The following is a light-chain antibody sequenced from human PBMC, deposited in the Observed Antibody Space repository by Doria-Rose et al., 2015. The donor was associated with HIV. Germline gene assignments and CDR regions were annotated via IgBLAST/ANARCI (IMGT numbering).Light chain of an antibody. CDR3: QQFDSFPRT. CDR1: QGISRY. V-gene: IGKV1-9*01. CDR2: GAS. J-gene: IGKJ1*01. Sequence: TQTPSFLSASVGVRVTIACRASQGISRYLAWYQQKPGKATTLLIFGASTLQSGVPSRFSGSGSGTEFTLTISSLQPEDFATYYCQQFDSFPRTFGQGTKAELK.